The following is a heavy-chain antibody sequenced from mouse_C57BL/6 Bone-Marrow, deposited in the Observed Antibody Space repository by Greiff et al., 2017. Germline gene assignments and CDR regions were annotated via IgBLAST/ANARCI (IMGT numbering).Heavy chain of an antibody. D-gene: IGHD3-2*02. J-gene: IGHJ3*01. CDR1: GYTFTSYW. CDR3: AREGQNRAGYDWFAY. CDR2: IDPSDSYT. Sequence: VQLQQPGAELVKPGASVKLSCKASGYTFTSYWMQWVKQRPGQGLEWIGEIDPSDSYTSYNQKFKGKATLTVDTSSSTAYMQLSSLPSEDSAVFYGAREGQNRAGYDWFAYWGQGTLVTVSA. V-gene: IGHV1-50*01.